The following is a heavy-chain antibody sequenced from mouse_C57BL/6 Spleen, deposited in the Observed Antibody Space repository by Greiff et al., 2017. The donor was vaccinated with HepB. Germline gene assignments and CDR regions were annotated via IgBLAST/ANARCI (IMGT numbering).Heavy chain of an antibody. J-gene: IGHJ1*03. Sequence: QVQLKESGAELVRPGASVTLSCKASGYTFTDYEMHWVKQTPVHGLEWIGAIDPETGGTAYNQKFKGKAILTADKSSSTAYMELRSLTSEDSAVYYCTRGITTVVYWYFDVWGTGTTVTVSS. CDR1: GYTFTDYE. CDR2: IDPETGGT. V-gene: IGHV1-15*01. D-gene: IGHD1-1*01. CDR3: TRGITTVVYWYFDV.